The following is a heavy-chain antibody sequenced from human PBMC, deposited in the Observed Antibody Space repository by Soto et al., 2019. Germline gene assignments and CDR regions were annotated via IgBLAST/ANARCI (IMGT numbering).Heavy chain of an antibody. CDR3: ARALVVIPFDY. Sequence: NPSETLSLTCAVYGGAFIGYYCIFFRNPPWKWLEWIGEINHSGSTNYNPSLKSRVTISVDTSKNQFSLKLSSVTAADTAVYYCARALVVIPFDYWGQGTLVTVSS. V-gene: IGHV4-34*01. D-gene: IGHD3-22*01. J-gene: IGHJ4*02. CDR2: INHSGST. CDR1: GGAFIGYY.